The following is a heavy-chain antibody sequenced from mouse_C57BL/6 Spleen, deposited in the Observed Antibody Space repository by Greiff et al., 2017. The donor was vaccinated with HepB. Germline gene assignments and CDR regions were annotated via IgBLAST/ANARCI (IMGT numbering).Heavy chain of an antibody. J-gene: IGHJ1*03. D-gene: IGHD1-1*01. CDR1: GFTFSSYA. CDR2: ISSGGDYI. CDR3: TREGFLRYLHWYFDV. V-gene: IGHV5-9-1*02. Sequence: EVMLVESGEGLVKPGGSLKLSCAASGFTFSSYAMSWVRQTPEKRLEWVAYISSGGDYIYYADTVKGRFTISRDNARNTLYLQMSSLKSEDTAMYYCTREGFLRYLHWYFDVWGTGTTVTVSS.